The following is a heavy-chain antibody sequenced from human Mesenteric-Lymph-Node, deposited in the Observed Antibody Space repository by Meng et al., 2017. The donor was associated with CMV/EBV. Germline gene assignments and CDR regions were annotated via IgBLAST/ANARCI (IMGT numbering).Heavy chain of an antibody. J-gene: IGHJ4*02. CDR3: ARKYCGSSNCYPFDY. CDR1: GGAFRGSC. D-gene: IGHD2-2*01. V-gene: IGHV4-34*01. Sequence: GGAFRGSCWSCIRQSPGQGLEWIGQINHSGSASYNPSLRRRVTISEDTSKNQFSLRLTSVTAADTAIYYCARKYCGSSNCYPFDYWGQGELVTVSS. CDR2: INHSGSA.